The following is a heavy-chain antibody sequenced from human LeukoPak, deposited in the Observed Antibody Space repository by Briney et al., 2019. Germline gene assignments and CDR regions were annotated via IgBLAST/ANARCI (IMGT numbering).Heavy chain of an antibody. V-gene: IGHV1-18*01. CDR2: ISAYNGNI. CDR3: AREVPYDSSRYYQPFDY. D-gene: IGHD3-22*01. Sequence: ASVKVSCKASGYTFTSYGISWVRQAPGQGLEWIAWISAYNGNINYAQKLQGRVTMTTDKSTSTAYMELRSLRSDDTAVYYCAREVPYDSSRYYQPFDYWGQGTLVTVSS. J-gene: IGHJ4*02. CDR1: GYTFTSYG.